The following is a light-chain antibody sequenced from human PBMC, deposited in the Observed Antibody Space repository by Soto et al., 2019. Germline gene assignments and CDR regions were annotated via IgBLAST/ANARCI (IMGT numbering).Light chain of an antibody. CDR2: EVS. J-gene: IGLJ1*01. CDR3: RSYTSGRTLV. CDR1: SSDVGGYNY. Sequence: QSALTQPASVSGSPGQSITISCTGTSSDVGGYNYVSWYQQHPGKAPKLMIYEVSNRPSGVSNRFSGSKSGNTASLTISGLQAEDEADYYCRSYTSGRTLVFGTGTKLTVL. V-gene: IGLV2-14*01.